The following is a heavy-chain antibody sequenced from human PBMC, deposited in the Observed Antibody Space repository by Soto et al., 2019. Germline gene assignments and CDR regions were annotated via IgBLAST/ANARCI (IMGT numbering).Heavy chain of an antibody. CDR2: IYPSGTL. CDR3: ATYAAYANYYFHY. V-gene: IGHV4-30-2*01. J-gene: IGHJ4*01. CDR1: GGSITTSGHS. D-gene: IGHD3-16*01. Sequence: SETLSLTCGVTGGSITTSGHSWSWLRQTPGKGLEWIGCIYPSGTLFYNPSLRSRVTISMDASENNFSLRLASVTAADTAVYYCATYAAYANYYFHYWGRGTLVTVSS.